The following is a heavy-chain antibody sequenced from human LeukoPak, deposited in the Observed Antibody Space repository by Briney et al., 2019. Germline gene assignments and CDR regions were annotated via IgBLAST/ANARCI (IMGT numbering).Heavy chain of an antibody. CDR1: GFTFSSYS. Sequence: GGSLRLSCAASGFTFSSYSMNWVRQAPGKGLEWVSSISSSSSYIYYADSVKGRFTISRDNAKNSLYLQMNSLRAEDTAVYYCARVGLKADYFDYWGQGTLVTVSS. V-gene: IGHV3-21*01. D-gene: IGHD3-16*01. CDR2: ISSSSSYI. J-gene: IGHJ4*02. CDR3: ARVGLKADYFDY.